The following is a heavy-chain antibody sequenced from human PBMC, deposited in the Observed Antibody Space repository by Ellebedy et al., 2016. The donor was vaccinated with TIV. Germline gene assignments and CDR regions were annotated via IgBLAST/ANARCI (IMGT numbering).Heavy chain of an antibody. V-gene: IGHV1-2*02. Sequence: ASVKVSCKASGYTFSAYYIHWVRQATGQRLEWMGWINPDSGGTNFAQRFQGRVTMTRDTSVSTAYMELSRLDSDDTAVYYCARVRRGSSGMDVWGQGTTVIVS. J-gene: IGHJ6*02. CDR3: ARVRRGSSGMDV. D-gene: IGHD1-1*01. CDR2: INPDSGGT. CDR1: GYTFSAYY.